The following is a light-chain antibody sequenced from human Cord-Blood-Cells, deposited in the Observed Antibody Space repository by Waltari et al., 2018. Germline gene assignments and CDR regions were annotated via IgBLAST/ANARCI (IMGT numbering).Light chain of an antibody. Sequence: DIQMTQSPSSLSASVGDRVTITCRASQSISSYLNWYQQKPGKAPKLLIYAASSLQSGVPSRFSGSGSGTDFTLTISSLQPEDFATYYCQQSYSTPWTCGQVTKVEIK. V-gene: IGKV1-39*01. CDR2: AAS. CDR1: QSISSY. J-gene: IGKJ1*01. CDR3: QQSYSTPWT.